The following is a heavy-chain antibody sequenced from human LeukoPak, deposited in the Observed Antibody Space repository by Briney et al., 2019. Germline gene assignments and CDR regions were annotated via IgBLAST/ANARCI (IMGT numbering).Heavy chain of an antibody. Sequence: GRSLRLSCAASGFTFSSYGMHWVRQAPGKGLEWVAVIWYDGSNKYYADSVKGRFTISRDNSKNTLYLQMNSLRAEDTAVYYCARDVSSSSDINWFDPWGQGTLVTVSP. CDR2: IWYDGSNK. V-gene: IGHV3-33*01. D-gene: IGHD6-6*01. CDR1: GFTFSSYG. CDR3: ARDVSSSSDINWFDP. J-gene: IGHJ5*02.